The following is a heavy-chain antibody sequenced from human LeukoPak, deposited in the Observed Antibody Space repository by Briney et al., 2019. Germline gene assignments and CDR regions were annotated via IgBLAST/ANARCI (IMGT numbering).Heavy chain of an antibody. D-gene: IGHD2/OR15-2a*01. CDR3: ARDLPFLGYCHSGTCHAGPGFDY. CDR1: GFRFGDYG. CDR2: INGNGRSA. Sequence: GGSLRLSCAASGFRFGDYGMTWVRQAPGKGLEWIADINGNGRSAFYADSLRGRFTVSRDNYRDTLFLYMDSLRPEDTAVYYCARDLPFLGYCHSGTCHAGPGFDYWGQGTLVSVSS. J-gene: IGHJ4*02. V-gene: IGHV3-23*01.